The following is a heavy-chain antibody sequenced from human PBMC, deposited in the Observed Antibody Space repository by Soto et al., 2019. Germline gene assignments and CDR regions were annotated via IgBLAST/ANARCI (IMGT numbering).Heavy chain of an antibody. CDR1: GGSFSGYC. CDR3: ARGRILLWFGELLALDYYYGMDV. CDR2: INHSGST. Sequence: PSETLSLTCAVYGGSFSGYCWSWIRQPPGKGLEWIGEINHSGSTNYNPSLKSRVTISVDTSKNQFSLKLSSVTAADTAVYYCARGRILLWFGELLALDYYYGMDVWGQGTTVTVSS. J-gene: IGHJ6*02. D-gene: IGHD3-10*01. V-gene: IGHV4-34*01.